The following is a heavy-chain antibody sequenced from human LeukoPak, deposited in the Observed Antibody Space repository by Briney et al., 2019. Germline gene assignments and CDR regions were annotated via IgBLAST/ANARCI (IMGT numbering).Heavy chain of an antibody. J-gene: IGHJ3*02. CDR2: IDPSDSYT. CDR3: ATTRITVTPADAFDI. Sequence: GESLKISCMGSGYSFTSYWISWVRQMPGKGLEWMGRIDPSDSYTNYSPSFQGHVTISADKSISTAYLQWSSLKASDTAMYYCATTRITVTPADAFDIWGQGTMVTVSS. D-gene: IGHD4-11*01. CDR1: GYSFTSYW. V-gene: IGHV5-10-1*01.